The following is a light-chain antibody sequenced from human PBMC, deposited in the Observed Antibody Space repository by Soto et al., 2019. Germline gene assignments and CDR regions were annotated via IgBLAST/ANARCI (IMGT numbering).Light chain of an antibody. J-gene: IGLJ2*01. V-gene: IGLV2-8*01. CDR3: SSYAGGNNLVV. Sequence: QSALTQPPSASGSPGQSVTISCTGTSSDVGGYNYVSWYQQHPGKAPKLMIYEVTNRPSGVPDRFSGSKSGNTASLTVSGLQAEDEADYYCSSYAGGNNLVVFGGGTKLTVL. CDR1: SSDVGGYNY. CDR2: EVT.